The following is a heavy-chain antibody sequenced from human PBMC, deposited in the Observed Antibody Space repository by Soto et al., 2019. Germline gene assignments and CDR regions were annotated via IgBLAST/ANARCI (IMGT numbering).Heavy chain of an antibody. CDR1: GGTFSSYA. CDR2: IIPIFGTA. D-gene: IGHD2-2*01. CDR3: AREDIVVVPAARIGAYYYYGMDV. J-gene: IGHJ6*02. Sequence: SVKVSCTASGGTFSSYAISWVRQAPGQGLEWMGGIIPIFGTANYAQKFQGRVTITADESTSTAYMELSSLRSEDTAVYYCAREDIVVVPAARIGAYYYYGMDVWGQGTTVTVSS. V-gene: IGHV1-69*13.